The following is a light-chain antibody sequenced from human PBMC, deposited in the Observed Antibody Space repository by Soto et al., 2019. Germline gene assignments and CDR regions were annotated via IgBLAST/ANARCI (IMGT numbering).Light chain of an antibody. CDR2: GAS. Sequence: EIVMTQSPATLSVSPGERATLSCRVSQSVSNNLAWYQQKPGQAPRLLIYGASTRATGIPARFSGSGSGTEFTLTISSLLSEDFAVYYCQQYNNWPRTFGQGTKVEIK. CDR1: QSVSNN. CDR3: QQYNNWPRT. J-gene: IGKJ1*01. V-gene: IGKV3-15*01.